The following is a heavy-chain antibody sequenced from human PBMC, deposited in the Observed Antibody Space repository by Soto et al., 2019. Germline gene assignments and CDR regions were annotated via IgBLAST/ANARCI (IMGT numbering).Heavy chain of an antibody. CDR2: IYWDDDK. D-gene: IGHD2-2*01. J-gene: IGHJ5*02. CDR1: GFSLSTSGVG. Sequence: SGPTLVNPTQTLTLTCTFSGFSLSTSGVGVGWIRQPPGKALEWLALIYWDDDKRYSPSLKSRLTITKDTSKNQVVLTMTNMDPVDTATYYCAHSGCISTSCYYDWFDPWGQGTLVTVSS. V-gene: IGHV2-5*02. CDR3: AHSGCISTSCYYDWFDP.